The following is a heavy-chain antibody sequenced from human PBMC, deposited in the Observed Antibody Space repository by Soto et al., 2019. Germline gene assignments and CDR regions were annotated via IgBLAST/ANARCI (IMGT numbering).Heavy chain of an antibody. CDR2: INPSGGST. CDR1: GYTFTSYY. Sequence: ASVKVSCKASGYTFTSYYMHWVRQAPGQGLEWMGIINPSGGSTSYAQKFQGRVTMTRDTSTSTVYMELSSLRSEDTAVYYCARGWLVYCGGDCVGEAFDIWGQGTMVTVSS. D-gene: IGHD2-21*02. J-gene: IGHJ3*02. CDR3: ARGWLVYCGGDCVGEAFDI. V-gene: IGHV1-46*01.